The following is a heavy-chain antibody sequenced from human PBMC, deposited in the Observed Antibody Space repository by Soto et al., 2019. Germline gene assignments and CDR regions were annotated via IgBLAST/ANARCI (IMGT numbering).Heavy chain of an antibody. J-gene: IGHJ6*02. CDR2: ISYDGSNK. CDR1: GFTFSSYG. Sequence: QVQLVESGGGVVQPGRSLRLSCAASGFTFSSYGMHWVRQAPGKGLEWVAVISYDGSNKYYADSVKGRFTISRDNSKNTLYLQMYSLRAEDTAVYYCAKGGYSSPYGMDVWGQGTTVTVSS. D-gene: IGHD6-13*01. CDR3: AKGGYSSPYGMDV. V-gene: IGHV3-30*18.